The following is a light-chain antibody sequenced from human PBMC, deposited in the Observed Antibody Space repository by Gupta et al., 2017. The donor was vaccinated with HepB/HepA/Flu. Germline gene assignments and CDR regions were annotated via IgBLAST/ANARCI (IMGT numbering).Light chain of an antibody. Sequence: DIQMTQSPSSVSASVGDRVTITCRASQGISSWLVWYQQKPGEAPNLLIYSTSTLQTGVPSRFSGSGSGTDFTLTISSLQPEDFATYYCQQTDRCPIAFGQGTRLEIK. CDR2: STS. CDR1: QGISSW. J-gene: IGKJ5*01. V-gene: IGKV1-12*01. CDR3: QQTDRCPIA.